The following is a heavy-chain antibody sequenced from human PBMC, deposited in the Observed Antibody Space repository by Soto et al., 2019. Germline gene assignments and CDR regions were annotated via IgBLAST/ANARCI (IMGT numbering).Heavy chain of an antibody. J-gene: IGHJ4*02. V-gene: IGHV3-30*18. CDR3: AKEGNYDFWSGYYTPFDY. Sequence: QVQLGESGGGVVHPGRYLRLSCAASGFTFSSYCMHWGRPAPGQGLEWVAVISYDGSNKYYADSVKGRFTISRDNSKNKLYLQMNSLRAEDTAVYYCAKEGNYDFWSGYYTPFDYWGQGTLVTVSS. CDR1: GFTFSSYC. CDR2: ISYDGSNK. D-gene: IGHD3-3*01.